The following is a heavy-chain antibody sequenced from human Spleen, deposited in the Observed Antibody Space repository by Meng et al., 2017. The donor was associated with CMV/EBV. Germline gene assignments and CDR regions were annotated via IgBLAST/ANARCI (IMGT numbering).Heavy chain of an antibody. CDR3: ARAGGLRVTDYDY. V-gene: IGHV3-7*01. J-gene: IGHJ4*02. D-gene: IGHD2-21*02. Sequence: GGSLRLSCSVSGGSISNQYWVWIRQTPGKGLEWVANINQDGSEKYNVDTVKGRFTISRDNAKNSLYLQMNSLRAEDTAMYYCARAGGLRVTDYDYWGQGTLVTVSS. CDR2: INQDGSEK. CDR1: GGSISNQY.